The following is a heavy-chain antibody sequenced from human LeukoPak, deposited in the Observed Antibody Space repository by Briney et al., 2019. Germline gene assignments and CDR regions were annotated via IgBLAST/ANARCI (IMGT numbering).Heavy chain of an antibody. D-gene: IGHD2-2*01. CDR1: GGSISSSSYY. CDR3: ARGDIVVLDI. CDR2: IYYSGST. J-gene: IGHJ3*02. Sequence: SETLSLTCTVSGGSISSSSYYWGWIRQPPGKGLEWIGSIYYSGSTYYNPSLKSRVTISVDTSKNQFSLKLSSVTAADTAVYYCARGDIVVLDIWGQGTMVTVSS. V-gene: IGHV4-39*07.